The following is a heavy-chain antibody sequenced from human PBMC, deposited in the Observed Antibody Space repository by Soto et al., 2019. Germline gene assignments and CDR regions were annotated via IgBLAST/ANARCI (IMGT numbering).Heavy chain of an antibody. Sequence: QVQLVESGGGVVQPGRSLRLSCAASGFTFSSYGRHWVRQAPGKGLEWVAVIWYDGSNKYYADSVKGRFTISRDNSKNTLYLQMNSLRAEDTAVYYCARDRGYVDYWGQGTLVTVSS. D-gene: IGHD3-10*01. CDR2: IWYDGSNK. V-gene: IGHV3-33*01. J-gene: IGHJ4*02. CDR1: GFTFSSYG. CDR3: ARDRGYVDY.